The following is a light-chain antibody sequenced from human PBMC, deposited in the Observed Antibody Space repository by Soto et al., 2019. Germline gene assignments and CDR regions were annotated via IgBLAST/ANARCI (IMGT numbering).Light chain of an antibody. J-gene: IGLJ3*02. Sequence: QSALTQPASVSASPGQSLTISCTGTSSDLGSYDLVSWYQHHPGKAPKLIIYEVNKRPSGVSDRFSASKSGNTASLTISGLQAEDESDYYCCSYAGSATSGVFGGGTKVTVL. V-gene: IGLV2-23*02. CDR2: EVN. CDR1: SSDLGSYDL. CDR3: CSYAGSATSGV.